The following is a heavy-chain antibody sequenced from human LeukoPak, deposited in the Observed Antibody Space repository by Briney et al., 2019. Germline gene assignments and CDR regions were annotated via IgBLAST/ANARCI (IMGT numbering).Heavy chain of an antibody. V-gene: IGHV1-18*01. D-gene: IGHD3-9*01. Sequence: ASVKVSCKASGNTFTSYGISWVRQAPGQGLEWMGWISAYNGNTNYAQKLQGRVTMTTDTSTSTAYMELRSLRSDDTAVYYCARDGYYDILTGDYYYYGMDVWGQGTTVTVSS. J-gene: IGHJ6*02. CDR2: ISAYNGNT. CDR3: ARDGYYDILTGDYYYYGMDV. CDR1: GNTFTSYG.